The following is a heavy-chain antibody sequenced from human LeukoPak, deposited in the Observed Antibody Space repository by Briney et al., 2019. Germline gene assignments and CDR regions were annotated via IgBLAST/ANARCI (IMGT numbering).Heavy chain of an antibody. Sequence: ASVNVSCKASGYTFTTNGVSWVRQAPGQGLEWLAWISPYDGDTNYTPDLQGRVTLSTDTSTSTAYMELTSLRSDDTAVYYCARLRGGIYSSRDAFDIWGHGTMVTVSS. J-gene: IGHJ3*02. CDR2: ISPYDGDT. D-gene: IGHD2-2*01. CDR3: ARLRGGIYSSRDAFDI. CDR1: GYTFTTNG. V-gene: IGHV1-18*04.